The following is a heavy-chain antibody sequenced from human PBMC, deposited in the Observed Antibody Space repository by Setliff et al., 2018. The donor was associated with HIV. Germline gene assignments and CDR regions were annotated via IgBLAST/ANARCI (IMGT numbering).Heavy chain of an antibody. D-gene: IGHD3-10*01. J-gene: IGHJ3*01. CDR2: MKGDGTET. V-gene: IGHV3-7*03. CDR3: ARDQRPFGFNF. Sequence: PGGSLRLSCATSRFSFSTSWMTWVRQTPGKGLEWVANMKGDGTETSYADSVRGRFTISRDNAKNSAYMQMNSLRAEDTAVYYCARDQRPFGFNFWGQGTMVTVSS. CDR1: RFSFSTSW.